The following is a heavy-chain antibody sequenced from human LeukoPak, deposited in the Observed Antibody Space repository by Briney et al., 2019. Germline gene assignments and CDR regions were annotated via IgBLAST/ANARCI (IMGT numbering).Heavy chain of an antibody. CDR1: GYTLTELS. D-gene: IGHD3-3*01. CDR3: ATEFREIFGVNRNWFDP. J-gene: IGHJ5*02. V-gene: IGHV1-24*01. CDR2: FDPEDGET. Sequence: ASVKVSCKVSGYTLTELSMHWVRQAPGKGLEWMGGFDPEDGETIYAQKFQGRVTMTEDTSTDTAYMELSSLRPEDTAVYYCATEFREIFGVNRNWFDPWGQGTLVTVSS.